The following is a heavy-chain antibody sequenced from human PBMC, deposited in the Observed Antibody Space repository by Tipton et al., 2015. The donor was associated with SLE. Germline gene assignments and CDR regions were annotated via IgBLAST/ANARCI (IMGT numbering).Heavy chain of an antibody. D-gene: IGHD6-13*01. CDR1: GGSISSSSYY. Sequence: TLSLTCTVSGGSISSSSYYWGWIRQPPGKGLEWLGSVYPGGTAYYNPSLKSRVTISVDTSKNQFSLKLSSVTAADTAVYYCARGYRIAALRPWYFDLWGRGTLVTVSS. J-gene: IGHJ2*01. CDR3: ARGYRIAALRPWYFDL. V-gene: IGHV4-39*07. CDR2: VYPGGTA.